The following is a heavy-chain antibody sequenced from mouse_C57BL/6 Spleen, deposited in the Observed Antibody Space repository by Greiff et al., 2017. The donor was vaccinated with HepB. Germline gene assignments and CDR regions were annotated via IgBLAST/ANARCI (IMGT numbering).Heavy chain of an antibody. Sequence: EVKLQESGPELVKPGASVKISCKASGYSFTDYNMNWVKQSNGKSLEWIGVINPNYGTTSYNQKFKGKATLTVDQSSSTAYMQLNSLASEDSAVYYCARCPTDAPHWYFDVWGTGTTVTVSS. CDR2: INPNYGTT. V-gene: IGHV1-39*01. CDR1: GYSFTDYN. D-gene: IGHD1-1*01. CDR3: ARCPTDAPHWYFDV. J-gene: IGHJ1*03.